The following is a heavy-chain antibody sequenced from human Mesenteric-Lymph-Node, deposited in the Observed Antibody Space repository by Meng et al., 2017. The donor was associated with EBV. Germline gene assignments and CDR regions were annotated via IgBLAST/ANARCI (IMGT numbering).Heavy chain of an antibody. D-gene: IGHD3-16*02. V-gene: IGHV4-34*01. CDR1: GGFFSTYY. CDR3: AKGPLLGGELSLEDY. Sequence: QQPWGSGLLKSSETLSRTCPVYGGFFSTYYWRWIRQPPGRGLQWIGEVNLSGSTSYSPSLKSRVTMSVHTSRNQFSLKLSSVTAADTAVYYCAKGPLLGGELSLEDYWGQGTLVTVSS. CDR2: VNLSGST. J-gene: IGHJ4*02.